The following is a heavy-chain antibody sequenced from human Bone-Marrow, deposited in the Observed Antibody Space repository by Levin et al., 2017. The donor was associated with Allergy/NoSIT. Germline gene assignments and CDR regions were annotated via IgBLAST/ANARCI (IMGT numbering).Heavy chain of an antibody. CDR3: AREAGVLPGSRDNKKGFDM. J-gene: IGHJ3*02. Sequence: ASVKVSCKTSGDTFRRYAFAWVRQAPGKGLEWMGGIIPILGTTNNALKVKGRVSLTADESASTVYIDVNTLRSEDTAVYYCAREAGVLPGSRDNKKGFDMWGQGTLVTVSS. D-gene: IGHD2-2*01. CDR2: IIPILGTT. V-gene: IGHV1-69*13. CDR1: GDTFRRYA.